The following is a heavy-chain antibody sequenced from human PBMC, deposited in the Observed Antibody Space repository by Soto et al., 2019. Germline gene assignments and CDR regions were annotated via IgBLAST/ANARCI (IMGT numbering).Heavy chain of an antibody. CDR1: GFTFSNYG. J-gene: IGHJ4*02. V-gene: IGHV3-23*01. D-gene: IGHD3-10*01. CDR2: IGGIGGST. CDR3: AREGLLWFGELLYDNY. Sequence: PGGSLRLSCAASGFTFSNYGMKWVRQAPGKGLEWVSGIGGIGGSTYYADSVKGRFTISRDNSKNTLYLQMNSLRAEDTAVYYCAREGLLWFGELLYDNYWGQGTLVTVSS.